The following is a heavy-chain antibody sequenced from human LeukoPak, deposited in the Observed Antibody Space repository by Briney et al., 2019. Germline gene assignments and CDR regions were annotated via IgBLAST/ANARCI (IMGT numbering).Heavy chain of an antibody. CDR3: AKVGSQQLVRLLDY. V-gene: IGHV3-23*01. CDR2: ISGSGGST. D-gene: IGHD6-13*01. CDR1: GFTFSSYA. Sequence: GGSLRLSCAASGFTFSSYAMSWVRQAPGKGLEWVSAISGSGGSTYYADSVKGRFTISRDYSKNTLYLQMNSLRAEDTAVYYCAKVGSQQLVRLLDYWGQGTLVTVSS. J-gene: IGHJ4*02.